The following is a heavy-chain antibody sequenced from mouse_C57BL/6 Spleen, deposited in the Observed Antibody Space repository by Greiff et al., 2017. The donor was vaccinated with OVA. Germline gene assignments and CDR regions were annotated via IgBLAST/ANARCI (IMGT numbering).Heavy chain of an antibody. V-gene: IGHV1-63*01. J-gene: IGHJ1*03. CDR2: IYPGGGST. CDR1: GYTFTNYW. D-gene: IGHD1-1*01. CDR3: ARGDYGSSYGYFDV. Sequence: VQLQQSGAELVRPGTSVKMSCKASGYTFTNYWIGWAKQRPGHGLEWIGDIYPGGGSTNYNEKFKGKAPLTADKSSSSAYMQFSSLTSEDSAIYYCARGDYGSSYGYFDVWGTGTTVTVSA.